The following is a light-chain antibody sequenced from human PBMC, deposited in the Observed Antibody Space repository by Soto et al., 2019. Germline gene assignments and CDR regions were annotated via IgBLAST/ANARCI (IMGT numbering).Light chain of an antibody. CDR3: QQYSSYSLT. V-gene: IGKV1-13*02. Sequence: AIQMTQSPSSLSSSVGYTVTISCGASRGVRSDVAWYQQRPGSVPKLLISDASSLKSGVPSRFSGSGYGTEFTLTISSLQPEDFATYYCQQYSSYSLTFGGGTKVDI. CDR1: RGVRSD. CDR2: DAS. J-gene: IGKJ4*01.